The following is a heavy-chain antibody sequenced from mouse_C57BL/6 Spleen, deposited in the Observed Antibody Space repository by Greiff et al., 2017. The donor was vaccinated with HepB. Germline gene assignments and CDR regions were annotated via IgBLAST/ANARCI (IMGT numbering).Heavy chain of an antibody. V-gene: IGHV3-1*01. J-gene: IGHJ3*01. CDR2: ISYSGST. CDR1: GYSITSGYD. D-gene: IGHD1-1*01. CDR3: ARDYYGSSYAFAY. Sequence: EVKLQESGPGMVKPSQSLSLTCTVTGYSITSGYDWHWIRHFPGNKLEWMGYISYSGSTNYNPSLKSRISITPDTSKNHFFLKLNSVTTEDTATYYCARDYYGSSYAFAYWGQGTLVTVSA.